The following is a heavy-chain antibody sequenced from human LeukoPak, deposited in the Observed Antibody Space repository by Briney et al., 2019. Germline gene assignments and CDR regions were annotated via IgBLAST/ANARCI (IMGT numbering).Heavy chain of an antibody. Sequence: YPSETLSLTCTVSGGSISSSSYYWGWIRQPPGKGLEWIGSIYYSGSTYYNPALKSRVTISVDTSKNQFSLKLSSVTAADTAVYYCARAPYYDFWSGYQYSFDYWGQGTLVTVSS. D-gene: IGHD3-3*01. J-gene: IGHJ4*02. V-gene: IGHV4-39*01. CDR3: ARAPYYDFWSGYQYSFDY. CDR2: IYYSGST. CDR1: GGSISSSSYY.